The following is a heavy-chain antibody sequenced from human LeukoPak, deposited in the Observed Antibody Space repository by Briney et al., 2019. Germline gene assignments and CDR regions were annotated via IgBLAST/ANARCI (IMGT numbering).Heavy chain of an antibody. CDR3: AKDHKVGGFDY. Sequence: GGSLRLSCAASGFTFSSYAMNWVRQAPGKGLEWVSTISGGGDTTYYAHSVKGRFTISRDNSKNTLYLQMNSLRAEDTAVYYCAKDHKVGGFDYWGQGTLVTVSS. J-gene: IGHJ4*02. CDR1: GFTFSSYA. V-gene: IGHV3-23*01. D-gene: IGHD3-3*01. CDR2: ISGGGDTT.